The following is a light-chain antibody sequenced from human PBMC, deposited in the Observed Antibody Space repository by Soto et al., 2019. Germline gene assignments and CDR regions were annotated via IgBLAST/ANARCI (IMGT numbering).Light chain of an antibody. Sequence: DIQMTQSPSSRSASVGERVTITCRASQSISSYLNWYQQKPGKAPKLLIYAASSLQSGVPSRFSGSGSGTDFTLTISSLQPEDFATYYCQQVNVYPSTFGGGTKVDIK. V-gene: IGKV1-39*01. CDR3: QQVNVYPST. CDR2: AAS. CDR1: QSISSY. J-gene: IGKJ4*01.